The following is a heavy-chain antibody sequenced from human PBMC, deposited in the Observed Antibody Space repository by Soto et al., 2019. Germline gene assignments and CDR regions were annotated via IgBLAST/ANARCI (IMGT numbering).Heavy chain of an antibody. V-gene: IGHV3-15*07. CDR1: GFSFSNAW. J-gene: IGHJ4*02. Sequence: GGSLRLSCAAPGFSFSNAWMNWVRQAPGKGLEWVGRIKSKTDGGTTDYAAPVKGRFTISRDDSKNTLYLQMNSLKTEDTAVYYCTTDPVTMIVVVPSSGWGQGTLVTVSS. CDR2: IKSKTDGGTT. CDR3: TTDPVTMIVVVPSSG. D-gene: IGHD3-22*01.